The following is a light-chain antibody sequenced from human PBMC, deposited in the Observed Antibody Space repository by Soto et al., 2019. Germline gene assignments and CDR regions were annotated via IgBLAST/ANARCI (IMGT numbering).Light chain of an antibody. CDR2: GAS. CDR3: QQYGSPPQT. J-gene: IGKJ1*01. V-gene: IGKV3-20*01. Sequence: EIVLTQSPGTLSLSPGERATLSWRASQSVSSSYLAWYQQKPGQAPRLLIYGASSRATGIPDRISGSGSGTDFTLTISRLEPEDFAVYYCQQYGSPPQTFGQGTKVDI. CDR1: QSVSSSY.